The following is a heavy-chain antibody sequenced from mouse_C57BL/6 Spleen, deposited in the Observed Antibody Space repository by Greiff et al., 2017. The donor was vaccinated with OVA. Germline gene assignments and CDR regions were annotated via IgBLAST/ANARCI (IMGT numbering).Heavy chain of an antibody. J-gene: IGHJ2*01. CDR2: IDPSDSYT. CDR1: GYTFTSYW. Sequence: VQLQQPGAELVMPGASVKLSCKASGYTFTSYWMHWVKQGPGQGLEWIGEIDPSDSYTNYNQKFKGKSTLTVDKSSSTAYMQLSSLTSEDSAVYYCARSYYSNYDYWGQGTTLTVSS. D-gene: IGHD2-5*01. V-gene: IGHV1-69*01. CDR3: ARSYYSNYDY.